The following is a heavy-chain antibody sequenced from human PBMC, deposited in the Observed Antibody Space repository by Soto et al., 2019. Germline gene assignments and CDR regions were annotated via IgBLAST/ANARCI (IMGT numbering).Heavy chain of an antibody. CDR2: IIHIFGTA. Sequence: QVQLVQSGAVVKKPGSSVKVSCKASGGTFSSYAISWVRQAPGQGLEWMGGIIHIFGTANYAQKFQGRVTITADESTSTAYMELSSLRSDVTAVYYCARDGGYSSSSGDGSGGFAYWGQGTLDTVSS. J-gene: IGHJ4*02. D-gene: IGHD6-6*01. CDR3: ARDGGYSSSSGDGSGGFAY. CDR1: GGTFSSYA. V-gene: IGHV1-69*01.